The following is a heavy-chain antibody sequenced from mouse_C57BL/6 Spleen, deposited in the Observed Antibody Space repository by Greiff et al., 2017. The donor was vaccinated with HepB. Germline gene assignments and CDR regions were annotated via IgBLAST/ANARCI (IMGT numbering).Heavy chain of an antibody. CDR3: ARFYYYGSSFYYAMDY. V-gene: IGHV1-39*01. Sequence: LVESGPELVKPGASVKISCKASGYSFTDYNMNWVKQSNGKSLEWIGVINPNYGTTSYNQKFKGKATLTVDQSSSTAYMQLNSLTSEDSAVYYCARFYYYGSSFYYAMDYWGQGTSVTVSS. J-gene: IGHJ4*01. CDR2: INPNYGTT. D-gene: IGHD1-1*01. CDR1: GYSFTDYN.